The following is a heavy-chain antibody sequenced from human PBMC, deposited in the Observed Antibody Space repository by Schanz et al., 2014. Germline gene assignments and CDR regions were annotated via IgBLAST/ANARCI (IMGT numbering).Heavy chain of an antibody. CDR1: GFSVSNTY. Sequence: EVQLVESGGGLIQPGGSLRLSCAVSGFSVSNTYMHWVRQPPGKGLEWVSVINSAGTTYYADSVKGRFTFSRDSSKNTVYLQMDSLRADDTSVYYCARGRGYIIGQWGQGILVTVSS. J-gene: IGHJ4*02. V-gene: IGHV3-53*01. D-gene: IGHD3-10*01. CDR2: INSAGTT. CDR3: ARGRGYIIGQ.